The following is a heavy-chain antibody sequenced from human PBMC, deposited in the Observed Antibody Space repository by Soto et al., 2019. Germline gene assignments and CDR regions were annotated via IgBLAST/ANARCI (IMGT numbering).Heavy chain of an antibody. Sequence: EVQLVESGGGLVQPGRYLRLSCAASGFTFDDYAMHWVRQAPGKGLEWVSGISWNSGSIGYADSVKGRFTISRDNAKNSLYLQMNSLRAEDTALYYCAKASGVTMVRGLLYYFDYWGQGTLVTVSS. CDR3: AKASGVTMVRGLLYYFDY. V-gene: IGHV3-9*01. CDR1: GFTFDDYA. D-gene: IGHD3-10*01. J-gene: IGHJ4*02. CDR2: ISWNSGSI.